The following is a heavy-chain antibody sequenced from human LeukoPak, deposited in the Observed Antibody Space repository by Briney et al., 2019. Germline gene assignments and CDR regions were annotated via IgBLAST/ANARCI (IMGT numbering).Heavy chain of an antibody. Sequence: GESLKISFKGSGYRFTSYWIAWVRPKPGKGLELMGIISPANSETLYGPSFQGQVTMSADSSTAYLQWSSLKASDTAIYYCARRGGNWLDPWGQGTLVTVSS. CDR1: GYRFTSYW. CDR2: ISPANSET. D-gene: IGHD3-16*01. J-gene: IGHJ5*02. CDR3: ARRGGNWLDP. V-gene: IGHV5-51*01.